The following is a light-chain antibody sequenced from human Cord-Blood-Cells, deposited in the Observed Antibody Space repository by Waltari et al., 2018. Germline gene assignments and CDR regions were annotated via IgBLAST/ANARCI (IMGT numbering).Light chain of an antibody. V-gene: IGLV2-23*01. J-gene: IGLJ1*01. CDR2: EGS. Sequence: QSALTQPASVSGSPGQSLTISCTGTSSYVGSYNLGSRYQQHQGKAPKLMIYEGSKRPSGVSNRFSGSKSGNTASLTISGLQAEDEADYYCCSYAGSSTYYVFGTGTKVTVL. CDR1: SSYVGSYNL. CDR3: CSYAGSSTYYV.